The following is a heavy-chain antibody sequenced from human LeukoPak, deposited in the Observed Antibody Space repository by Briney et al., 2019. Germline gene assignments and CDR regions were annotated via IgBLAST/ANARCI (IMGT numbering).Heavy chain of an antibody. CDR3: AGPGTYSSGWPGGFDP. V-gene: IGHV4-59*01. D-gene: IGHD6-19*01. J-gene: IGHJ5*02. CDR1: GGSISSYY. CDR2: IYYSGST. Sequence: SETLSLTCTVSGGSISSYYWSRIRQPPGKGLEWIGYIYYSGSTNYNPSLKSRVTISVDTSKNQFSLKLSSVTAADTAVYYCAGPGTYSSGWPGGFDPWGQGTLVTVSS.